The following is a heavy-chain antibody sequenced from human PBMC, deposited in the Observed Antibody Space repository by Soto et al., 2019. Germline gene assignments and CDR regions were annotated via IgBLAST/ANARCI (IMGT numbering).Heavy chain of an antibody. CDR3: SRDTGASWFDI. CDR1: GYTFTDHY. J-gene: IGHJ5*02. V-gene: IGHV1-2*02. CDR2: INVRNGDT. Sequence: VQLVQSGAEVRRPGASVRVSCTTSGYTFTDHYIPWVRQAPGQGLEWRGWINVRNGDTKYAQTFQDSVIMTRDTTSTTAHLEMTRLTSDDTAVYHCSRDTGASWFDIWGQGTKFTVSS. D-gene: IGHD2-15*01.